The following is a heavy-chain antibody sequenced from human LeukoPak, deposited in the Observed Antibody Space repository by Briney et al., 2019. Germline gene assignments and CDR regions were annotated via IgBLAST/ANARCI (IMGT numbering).Heavy chain of an antibody. V-gene: IGHV4-59*01. CDR3: ARGFYSPHY. Sequence: SETLSLTCAVYGGSFRGYYWSWIRQPPGKGLEWIGYIYYSGRTYYNPSLKSRITISVDTSKNQFSLKLSSVTAADTAVYYCARGFYSPHYWGQGTLVSVSS. CDR2: IYYSGRT. J-gene: IGHJ4*02. D-gene: IGHD4-11*01. CDR1: GGSFRGYY.